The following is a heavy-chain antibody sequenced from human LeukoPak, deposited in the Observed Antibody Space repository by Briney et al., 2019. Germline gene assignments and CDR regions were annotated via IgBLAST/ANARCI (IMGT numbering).Heavy chain of an antibody. CDR1: GGTFSSYA. CDR2: IIPIFGTA. CDR3: ATSIAVAGYYYYGMDV. V-gene: IGHV1-69*13. J-gene: IGHJ6*02. D-gene: IGHD6-19*01. Sequence: GASVKVSCKASGGTFSSYAISWARQAPGQGLEWMGGIIPIFGTANYAQKFQGRVTITADESTSTAYMELSSLRSEDTAVYYCATSIAVAGYYYYGMDVWGQGTTVTVSS.